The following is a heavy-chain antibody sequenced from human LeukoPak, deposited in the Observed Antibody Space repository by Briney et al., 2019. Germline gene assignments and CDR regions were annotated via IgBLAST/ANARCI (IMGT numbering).Heavy chain of an antibody. CDR3: ARRPRNSGSDDGPSGLDY. V-gene: IGHV4-39*07. CDR2: INHSGSA. CDR1: GGSISSGGYY. Sequence: SETLSLTCTVSGGSISSGGYYWTWIRQPPGKGLEWIGEINHSGSANYNPSLKSRVTISADTSKNQFSLKLRSVTAADTAVYYCARRPRNSGSDDGPSGLDYWGQGTLVTASS. J-gene: IGHJ4*02. D-gene: IGHD1-26*01.